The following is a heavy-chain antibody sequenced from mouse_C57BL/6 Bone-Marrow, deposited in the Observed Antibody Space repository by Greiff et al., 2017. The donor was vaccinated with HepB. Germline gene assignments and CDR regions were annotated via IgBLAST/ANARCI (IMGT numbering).Heavy chain of an antibody. V-gene: IGHV1-15*01. D-gene: IGHD1-1*01. Sequence: QVQLQQSGAELVRPGASVTLSCKASGYTFTDYEMHWVKQTPVHGLEWIGAIDPETGGTAYNQKFKGKAILTADKSSSTAYMVLRSLTSEDSAVYYCTRDGSSPAWFAYWGQGTLVTVSA. J-gene: IGHJ3*01. CDR3: TRDGSSPAWFAY. CDR2: IDPETGGT. CDR1: GYTFTDYE.